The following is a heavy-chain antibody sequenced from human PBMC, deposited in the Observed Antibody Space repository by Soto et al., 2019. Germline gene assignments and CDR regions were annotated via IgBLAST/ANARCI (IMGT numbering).Heavy chain of an antibody. CDR3: AKDRGPLGYDILTGYYFIDAFDI. D-gene: IGHD3-9*01. J-gene: IGHJ3*02. Sequence: GGSLRLSCAASGFTFDDDAMHWVRQAPGKGLEWVSGISWNSGSIGYADSVKGRFTISRDNAKNSLYLQMNSLRAEDTALYYCAKDRGPLGYDILTGYYFIDAFDIWGQGTMVTVSS. V-gene: IGHV3-9*01. CDR1: GFTFDDDA. CDR2: ISWNSGSI.